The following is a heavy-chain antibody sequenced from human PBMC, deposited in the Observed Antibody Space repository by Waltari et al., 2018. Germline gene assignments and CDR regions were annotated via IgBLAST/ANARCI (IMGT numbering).Heavy chain of an antibody. CDR1: GFNFSSYA. J-gene: IGHJ2*01. D-gene: IGHD4-17*01. CDR2: ISGSGGST. V-gene: IGHV3-23*01. Sequence: EVQLLESGGGLVQPGGSLRLSCAGSGFNFSSYAMSWVRQAPGKGLEWVSAISGSGGSTYYADSVKGRFTISRDNSKNTLYLQMNSLRAEDTAVYYCAKNGAYGGWYFDLWGRGTLVTVSS. CDR3: AKNGAYGGWYFDL.